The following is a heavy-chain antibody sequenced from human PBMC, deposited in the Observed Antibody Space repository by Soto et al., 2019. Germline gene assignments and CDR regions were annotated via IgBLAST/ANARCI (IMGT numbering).Heavy chain of an antibody. V-gene: IGHV1-69*13. Sequence: SVKVSCKASGGTFSSYAISWVRQAPGQGLEWMGGIIPIFGTANYAQKFQGRVTITADESTSTAYMELSSLRSEDTAVYYCAREAPGSRYFDYWGQGTLVTVPQ. D-gene: IGHD3-10*01. CDR3: AREAPGSRYFDY. J-gene: IGHJ4*02. CDR1: GGTFSSYA. CDR2: IIPIFGTA.